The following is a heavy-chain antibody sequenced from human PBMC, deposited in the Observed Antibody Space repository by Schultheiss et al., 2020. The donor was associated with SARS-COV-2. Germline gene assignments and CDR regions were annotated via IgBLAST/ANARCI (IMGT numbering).Heavy chain of an antibody. Sequence: GSLRLSCAASGFTFSNSAMSWVRQAPGKGLEWIGEINHSGSTNYNPSLKSRVTISVDTSKNQFSLKLSSVTAADTAVYYCARGVVVVPAGISHTHYYMDVWGKGTTVTVSS. CDR3: ARGVVVVPAGISHTHYYMDV. J-gene: IGHJ6*03. D-gene: IGHD2-2*02. CDR2: INHSGST. CDR1: GFTFSNSA. V-gene: IGHV4-34*01.